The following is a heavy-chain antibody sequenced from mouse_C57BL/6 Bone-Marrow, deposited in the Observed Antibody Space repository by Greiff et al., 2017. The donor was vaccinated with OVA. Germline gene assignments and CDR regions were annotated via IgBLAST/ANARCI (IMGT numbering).Heavy chain of an antibody. V-gene: IGHV3-6*01. CDR3: ARAPGRLWYFVV. CDR1: GYSITSGYY. Sequence: VQLKESGPGLVKPSQSLSLTCSVTGYSITSGYYWNWIRQFPGNKLEWMGYISYDGSNNYNPSLKNRISITRDTSKNQFFLKLNSVTTEDTATYYCARAPGRLWYFVVWGTGTTVTVSS. CDR2: ISYDGSN. J-gene: IGHJ1*03.